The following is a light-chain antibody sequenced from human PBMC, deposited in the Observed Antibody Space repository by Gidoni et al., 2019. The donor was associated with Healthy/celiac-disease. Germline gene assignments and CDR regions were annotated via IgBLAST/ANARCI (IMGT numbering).Light chain of an antibody. CDR2: LGS. J-gene: IGKJ3*01. CDR1: QSLLHSNGYNY. CDR3: MQALQTPRT. Sequence: DIVMTQFPLSLPVTPGEPASISCRSSQSLLHSNGYNYLDCYLKKPGQSPQLLIYLGSNRASGVPDRFSGSGSGTDLKLKISKVEAEDVGVDYCMQALQTPRTFGPGTKVDIK. V-gene: IGKV2-28*01.